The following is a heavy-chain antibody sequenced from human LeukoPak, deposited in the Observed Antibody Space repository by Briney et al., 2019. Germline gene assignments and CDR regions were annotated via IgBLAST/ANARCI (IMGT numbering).Heavy chain of an antibody. D-gene: IGHD6-19*01. CDR3: AKAYSNGWYNWFDP. CDR2: MSTSSSPI. Sequence: GGSLRLSYTASGITFRSYNINWVRQAPGKGLKWVSYMSTSSSPIFYADSVKGRFTISRDNSKNTLYLQMNSLRAEDTAVYYCAKAYSNGWYNWFDPWGQGTLVTVSS. V-gene: IGHV3-48*01. J-gene: IGHJ5*02. CDR1: GITFRSYN.